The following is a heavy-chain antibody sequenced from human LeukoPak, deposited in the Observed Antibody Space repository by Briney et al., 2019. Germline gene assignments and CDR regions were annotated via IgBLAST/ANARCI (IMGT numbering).Heavy chain of an antibody. CDR1: GFIFSSNA. D-gene: IGHD6-13*01. Sequence: GGSLRLSCAASGFIFSSNAMSWVRQAPGKGLEWVSSISGSGGNTYYADSVKGRFTISRDNSKNTLYLHMSSLTADDTAVYYCAKDLTIVAVGQSDYWGQGTLVTVSS. V-gene: IGHV3-23*01. J-gene: IGHJ4*02. CDR2: ISGSGGNT. CDR3: AKDLTIVAVGQSDY.